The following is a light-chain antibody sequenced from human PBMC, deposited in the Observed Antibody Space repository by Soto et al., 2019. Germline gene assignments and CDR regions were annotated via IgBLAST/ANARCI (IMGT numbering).Light chain of an antibody. CDR3: SSYAGSNNVV. V-gene: IGLV2-8*01. Sequence: QSALTQPPSASGSPGQSVTISCTGTSSDVGGYNYVSWYQQHPGKAPKLMIYEVSKRPSGVPDRFSGSKSGNTASLTVSGXXXXXXXXXYCSSYAGSNNVVFGGGTKL. J-gene: IGLJ2*01. CDR2: EVS. CDR1: SSDVGGYNY.